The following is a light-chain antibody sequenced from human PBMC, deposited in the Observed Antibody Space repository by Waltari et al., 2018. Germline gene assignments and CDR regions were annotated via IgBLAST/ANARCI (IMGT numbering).Light chain of an antibody. CDR3: YSTDIFRSERGV. V-gene: IGLV3-10*01. CDR1: LLTKTF. J-gene: IGLJ2*01. CDR2: EDT. Sequence: SYELTQPPSVSVSPGQPATITCPGDLLTKTFTYWFQQKSGQAPVLVIYEDTKRLSAIPERFSGSSSGTTAALTITGAQVEDEADYYCYSTDIFRSERGVFGGGTKLLVL.